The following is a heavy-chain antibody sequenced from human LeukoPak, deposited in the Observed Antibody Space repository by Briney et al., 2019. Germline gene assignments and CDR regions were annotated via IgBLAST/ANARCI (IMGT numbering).Heavy chain of an antibody. D-gene: IGHD3-16*01. CDR3: ARGDHLPLGEHFDY. Sequence: GGSLRLSCAASGFTFSSYSMNWVRQAPGKGLEWVSSISSSSSYIYYADSVKGRFTISRDNAKNSLYLQMNSLRAEDTAVYYCARGDHLPLGEHFDYWGQGTLVTVSS. V-gene: IGHV3-21*01. J-gene: IGHJ4*02. CDR1: GFTFSSYS. CDR2: ISSSSSYI.